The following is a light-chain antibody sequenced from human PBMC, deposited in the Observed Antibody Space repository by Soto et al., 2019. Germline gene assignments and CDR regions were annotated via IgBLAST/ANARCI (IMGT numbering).Light chain of an antibody. J-gene: IGLJ1*01. CDR1: SVNIGHND. Sequence: QSVLAQPPSASWPPGQRVTIACSGSSVNIGHNDVYWYHQLPGSAPNLHIHSNNQRPSGVPDRFSGSKSGTSASLAIIGLRSEDEADYYCAAWDDSLRGYVFGTGTKVTVL. CDR2: SNN. CDR3: AAWDDSLRGYV. V-gene: IGLV1-47*02.